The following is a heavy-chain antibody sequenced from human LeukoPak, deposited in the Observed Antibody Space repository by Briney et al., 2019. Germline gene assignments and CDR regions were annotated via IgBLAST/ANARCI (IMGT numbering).Heavy chain of an antibody. CDR1: GFTFGDYA. CDR2: ISGDGGST. CDR3: AKDVNWNDDFYFDY. V-gene: IGHV3-43*02. Sequence: GGSLRLSCAASGFTFGDYAMHWVRQAPRKGLEWVSLISGDGGSTYYADSVKGRFTISRDNSKNSLYLQMNSLRTEDTALYYCAKDVNWNDDFYFDYWGQGTPVTVSS. J-gene: IGHJ4*02. D-gene: IGHD1-20*01.